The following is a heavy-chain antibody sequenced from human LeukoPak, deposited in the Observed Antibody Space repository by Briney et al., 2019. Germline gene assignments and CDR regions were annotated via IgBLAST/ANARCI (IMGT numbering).Heavy chain of an antibody. Sequence: SETLSLTCAVYGGSFSGYYWSWIRQPPGKGLEWIGEINHSGSTNYNLSLKSRVTISVDTSKNQFSLKLSSVTAADTAVYYCARVGYCSSTSCYYYGMDVWGQGITVTVSS. CDR1: GGSFSGYY. J-gene: IGHJ6*02. CDR3: ARVGYCSSTSCYYYGMDV. CDR2: INHSGST. D-gene: IGHD2-2*01. V-gene: IGHV4-34*01.